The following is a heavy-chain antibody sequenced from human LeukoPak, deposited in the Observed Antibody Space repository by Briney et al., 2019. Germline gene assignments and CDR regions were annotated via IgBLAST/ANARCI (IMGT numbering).Heavy chain of an antibody. Sequence: ASVKVSCKASGGTFSSYAISWVRQAPGQGLEWMGWINTNTGNPTYAQGFTGRFVFSLDTSVSTAYLQISSLKAEDTAVYYCARGGYCSSISCNWFDPWGQGTLVTVSS. D-gene: IGHD2-2*01. J-gene: IGHJ5*02. CDR2: INTNTGNP. CDR1: GGTFSSYA. CDR3: ARGGYCSSISCNWFDP. V-gene: IGHV7-4-1*02.